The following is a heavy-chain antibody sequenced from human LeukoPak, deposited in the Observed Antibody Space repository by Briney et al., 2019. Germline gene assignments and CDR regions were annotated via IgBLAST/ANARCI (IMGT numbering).Heavy chain of an antibody. D-gene: IGHD5-24*01. CDR3: ARSPSEWLYFDN. CDR2: INHDGSDK. Sequence: PGGSLRLSCAASGFTFSSHWMVWVRQAPGKGLEWVATINHDGSDKYYLDSVEGRFTISRDNAKNSQYLQMGSLRAEDTAVYYCARSPSEWLYFDNWGQGTLVTVSS. V-gene: IGHV3-7*01. CDR1: GFTFSSHW. J-gene: IGHJ4*02.